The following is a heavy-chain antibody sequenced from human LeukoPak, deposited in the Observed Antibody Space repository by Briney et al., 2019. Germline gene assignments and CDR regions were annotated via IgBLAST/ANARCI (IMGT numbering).Heavy chain of an antibody. Sequence: GGSLRLSCAASGFTFSSYAMHWVRQAPGKGLEWVAVISYDGSNKYYADSVKGRFTITRDNSKNTLYLQMNSLRAEDTAVYYCARDRQYSSSWLDYWGQGTLVTVSS. D-gene: IGHD6-13*01. CDR2: ISYDGSNK. CDR3: ARDRQYSSSWLDY. V-gene: IGHV3-30-3*01. J-gene: IGHJ4*02. CDR1: GFTFSSYA.